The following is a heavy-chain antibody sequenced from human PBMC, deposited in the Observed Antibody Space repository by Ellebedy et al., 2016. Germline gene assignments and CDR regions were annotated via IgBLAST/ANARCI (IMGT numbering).Heavy chain of an antibody. J-gene: IGHJ6*02. CDR1: GFTFSSYS. CDR2: ISSSSSTI. CDR3: ARGPFLYLMVYAIRKDYGMDV. V-gene: IGHV3-48*02. Sequence: GGSLRLSXAASGFTFSSYSMNWVRQAPGKGLEWVSYISSSSSTIYYADSVKGRFTISRDNAKNSLYLQMNSLRDEDTAVYYCARGPFLYLMVYAIRKDYGMDVWGQGTTVTVSS. D-gene: IGHD2-8*02.